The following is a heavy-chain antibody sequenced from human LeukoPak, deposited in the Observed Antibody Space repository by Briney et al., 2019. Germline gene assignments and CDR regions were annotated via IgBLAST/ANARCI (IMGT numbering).Heavy chain of an antibody. Sequence: GGSLRLSCAASGFTFSSYGMSWVRQAPGKGLEWVSGISGSGGSTSYADSVKGRFTISRDNSKNTLYLQMNSLRAEDTAVYYCAKADKYDILTGYKTDYWGQGTLVTVSS. CDR2: ISGSGGST. D-gene: IGHD3-9*01. J-gene: IGHJ4*02. CDR3: AKADKYDILTGYKTDY. CDR1: GFTFSSYG. V-gene: IGHV3-23*01.